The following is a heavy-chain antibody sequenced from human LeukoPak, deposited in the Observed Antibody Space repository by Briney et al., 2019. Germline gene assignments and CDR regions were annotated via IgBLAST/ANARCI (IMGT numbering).Heavy chain of an antibody. D-gene: IGHD6-19*01. CDR2: MCNDGTT. Sequence: SETLSLTCDGSGGSISSHCWTWIRQPPGKGLDWIAYMCNDGTTDSNPFLKSLLTMSLTTSNKQLLLDLRSVHAADTAVYYCARLYYHSSGWIDFWGQGTLVTVSS. CDR3: ARLYYHSSGWIDF. CDR1: GGSISSHC. V-gene: IGHV4-59*11. J-gene: IGHJ4*02.